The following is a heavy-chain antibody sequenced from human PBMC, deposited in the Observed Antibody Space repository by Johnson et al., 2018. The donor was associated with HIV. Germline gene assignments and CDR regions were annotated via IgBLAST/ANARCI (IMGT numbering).Heavy chain of an antibody. D-gene: IGHD5-18*01. CDR1: GFTFSNYW. Sequence: VQLVESGGGLVQPGGSLRLSCAASGFTFSNYWMSWVRQAPGKGLEWVANIKQDGSETYYVDSVKGRFTISRDNAKNSLNLKMNSLRAEDTAVYYCARGYSYEWRGELDAFDIWGQGTIVTVSS. CDR2: IKQDGSET. V-gene: IGHV3-7*05. CDR3: ARGYSYEWRGELDAFDI. J-gene: IGHJ3*02.